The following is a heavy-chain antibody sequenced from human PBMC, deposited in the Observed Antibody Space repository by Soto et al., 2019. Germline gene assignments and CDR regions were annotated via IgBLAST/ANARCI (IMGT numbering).Heavy chain of an antibody. CDR2: IYYSGST. D-gene: IGHD4-17*01. J-gene: IGHJ4*02. V-gene: IGHV4-30-4*01. Sequence: SETLSLTCTVSGGSISSGDYYWSWIRQPPGKGLEWIGYIYYSGSTYYNPSLKSRVTISVDTSKNQFSLKLSSVTAADTAVYYCARAFGDYYYFDYWGQGTLVTVSS. CDR1: GGSISSGDYY. CDR3: ARAFGDYYYFDY.